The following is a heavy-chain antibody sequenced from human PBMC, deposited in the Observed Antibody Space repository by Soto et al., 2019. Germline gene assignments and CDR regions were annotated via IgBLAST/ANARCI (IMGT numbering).Heavy chain of an antibody. CDR3: TTDDPINRY. CDR1: GFSFSNAW. V-gene: IGHV3-15*01. CDR2: IKSKTDGGTT. J-gene: IGHJ4*02. Sequence: GGALRLSCATSGFSFSNAWMSWGRQAPGKGLEWVGRIKSKTDGGTTDYAAPVNGRFTISRDDSKNTLYLQMDSLKTEDTAVYYCTTDDPINRYWGQGTLVTVSS.